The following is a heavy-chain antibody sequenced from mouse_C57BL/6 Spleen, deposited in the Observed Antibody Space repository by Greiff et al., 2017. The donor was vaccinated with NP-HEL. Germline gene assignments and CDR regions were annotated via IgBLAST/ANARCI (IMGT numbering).Heavy chain of an antibody. CDR3: ARRGGSDWYFDV. V-gene: IGHV1-69*01. Sequence: QVQLKQPGAELVMPGASVKLSCKASGYTFTSYWMHWVKQRPGQGLEWIGEIDPSDSYTNYNQKFKGKSTLTVDKSSSTAYMQLSSLTSEDSAVYYCARRGGSDWYFDVWGTGTTVTVSS. D-gene: IGHD1-1*01. CDR2: IDPSDSYT. CDR1: GYTFTSYW. J-gene: IGHJ1*03.